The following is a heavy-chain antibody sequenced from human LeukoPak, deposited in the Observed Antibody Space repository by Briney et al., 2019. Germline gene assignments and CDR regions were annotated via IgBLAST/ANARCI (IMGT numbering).Heavy chain of an antibody. Sequence: ASVKVSCKASGYTFTSYDINWVRQATGQGLEWMGIINPSGGSTSYAQKFQGRVTMTRDTSTSTVYMELSSLRSEDTAVYYCARDPGTAMGYFDYWGQGTLVTVSS. CDR3: ARDPGTAMGYFDY. V-gene: IGHV1-46*01. D-gene: IGHD5-18*01. CDR1: GYTFTSYD. J-gene: IGHJ4*02. CDR2: INPSGGST.